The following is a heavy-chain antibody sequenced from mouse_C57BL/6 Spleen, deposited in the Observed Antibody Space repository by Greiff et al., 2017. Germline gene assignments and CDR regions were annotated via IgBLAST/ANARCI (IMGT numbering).Heavy chain of an antibody. J-gene: IGHJ1*03. CDR3: ARVYDYDWYFDV. D-gene: IGHD2-4*01. CDR1: GFTFSSYG. CDR2: ISSGGSYT. Sequence: EVQRVESGGDLVKPGGSLKLSCAASGFTFSSYGMSWVRQTPDKRLEWVATISSGGSYTYYPDSVKGRFTISRDNAKNTLYLQMSSLKSEDTAMYYCARVYDYDWYFDVWGTGTTVTVSS. V-gene: IGHV5-6*01.